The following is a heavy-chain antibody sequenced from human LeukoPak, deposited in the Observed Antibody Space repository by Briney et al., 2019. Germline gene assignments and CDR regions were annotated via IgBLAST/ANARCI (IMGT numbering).Heavy chain of an antibody. CDR1: GGSFSGYY. V-gene: IGHV4-34*01. CDR3: ASSRDYGGSR. CDR2: INHSGST. Sequence: SETLSLTCAVYGGSFSGYYWSWIRQPPGKGLEWIGEINHSGSTNYNPSLKSRVTISVDTSKNQFSLKLSSVTAADTAVYYCASSRDYGGSRWGQGTLVTVPS. D-gene: IGHD4-23*01. J-gene: IGHJ4*02.